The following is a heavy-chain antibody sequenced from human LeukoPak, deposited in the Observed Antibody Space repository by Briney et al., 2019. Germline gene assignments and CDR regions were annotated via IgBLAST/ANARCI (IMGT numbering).Heavy chain of an antibody. CDR1: GYTFTGYY. CDR2: INPNSGGT. V-gene: IGHV1-2*02. D-gene: IGHD1-7*01. Sequence: XSVKVSCKASGYTFTGYYMHWVRQTPGQGLGWMGWINPNSGGTNYAQKFQGRVTMTRDTSISTAYMELSRLRSDDTAVYYCAREGPELNYDYWGQGTLVTVSS. CDR3: AREGPELNYDY. J-gene: IGHJ4*02.